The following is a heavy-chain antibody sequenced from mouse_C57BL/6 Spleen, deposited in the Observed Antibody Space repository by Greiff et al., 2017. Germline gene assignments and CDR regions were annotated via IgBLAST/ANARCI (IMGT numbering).Heavy chain of an antibody. J-gene: IGHJ4*01. CDR1: GYAFTNYL. V-gene: IGHV1-54*01. Sequence: QVQLQESGAELVRPGTSVKVSCKASGYAFTNYLIEWVKQRPGQGLEWIGVINPGSGGTNYNEKFKGKATLSADKSSSTAYMQLSSLTSEDSAVYFCARGNDGYYEGPYYAMDYWGQGTSVTVSS. CDR2: INPGSGGT. CDR3: ARGNDGYYEGPYYAMDY. D-gene: IGHD2-3*01.